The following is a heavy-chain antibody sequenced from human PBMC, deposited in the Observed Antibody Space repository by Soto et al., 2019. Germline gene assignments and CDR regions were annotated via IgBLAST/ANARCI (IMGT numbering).Heavy chain of an antibody. CDR3: ARDYLVTAIPLYYYGMDV. CDR2: IKQDGSEK. V-gene: IGHV3-7*05. CDR1: GFTFSSYW. Sequence: GGSLRLSCAASGFTFSSYWMSWVRQAPGKGLEWVANIKQDGSEKYYVDSVKGRFTISRDNAKNSRYLQMNSLRAEDTAVYYCARDYLVTAIPLYYYGMDVWGQGTTVTVSS. J-gene: IGHJ6*02. D-gene: IGHD2-21*02.